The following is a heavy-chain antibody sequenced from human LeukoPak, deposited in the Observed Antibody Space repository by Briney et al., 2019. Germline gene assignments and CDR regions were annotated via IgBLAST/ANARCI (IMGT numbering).Heavy chain of an antibody. V-gene: IGHV3-11*01. Sequence: GGSLRLSCAASGFTFSDYYMSWIRQAPGKGLEWISYISSSGSPVSYADSVKGRFTISRDNAKNSLYLRMNSLRAEDTAVYYCARLRYYYDSSGYYHWGQGTLVTVSS. CDR3: ARLRYYYDSSGYYH. CDR2: ISSSGSPV. D-gene: IGHD3-22*01. J-gene: IGHJ5*02. CDR1: GFTFSDYY.